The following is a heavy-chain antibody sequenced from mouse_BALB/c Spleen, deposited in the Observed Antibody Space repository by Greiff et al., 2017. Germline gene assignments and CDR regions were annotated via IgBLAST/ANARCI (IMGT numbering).Heavy chain of an antibody. D-gene: IGHD2-14*01. CDR3: ARYYRYNWYFDV. Sequence: EVNVVESGPSLVKPSQTLSLTCSVTGDSITSGYWNWIRKFPGNKLEYMGYISYSGSTYYNPSLKSRISITRDTSKNQYYLQLNSVTTEDTATYYCARYYRYNWYFDVWGAGTTVTVSS. J-gene: IGHJ1*01. CDR2: ISYSGST. V-gene: IGHV3-8*02. CDR1: GDSITSGY.